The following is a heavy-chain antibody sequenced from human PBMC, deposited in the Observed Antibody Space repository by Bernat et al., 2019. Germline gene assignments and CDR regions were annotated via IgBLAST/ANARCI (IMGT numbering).Heavy chain of an antibody. D-gene: IGHD2-15*01. Sequence: EVQLVESGGGLVKPGGSLRLSCAASGFTFSSYSMNWVRQAPGKGLEWVSSISSSSSYIYYADSVKGRFTISRDNAKNSLYLQMNSLRAEDTAVYYCARDGGLYCSGGSCYPVAIYYMDVWGKGTTVTVSS. V-gene: IGHV3-21*01. CDR1: GFTFSSYS. CDR3: ARDGGLYCSGGSCYPVAIYYMDV. CDR2: ISSSSSYI. J-gene: IGHJ6*03.